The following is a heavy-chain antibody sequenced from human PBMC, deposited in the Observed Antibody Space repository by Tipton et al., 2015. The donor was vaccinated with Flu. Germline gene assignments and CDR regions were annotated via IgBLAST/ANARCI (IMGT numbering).Heavy chain of an antibody. Sequence: GSLRLSCAASGFTFSSYAMHWVRQAPGKGLEYVSAISSNGGSTYYADSVKGRFTISRDNSKNTLYLQMNSLRAEDTAVYYCAKVQRLLLRTGWFFDYWGQGTLVTVSS. CDR3: AKVQRLLLRTGWFFDY. J-gene: IGHJ4*02. CDR1: GFTFSSYA. V-gene: IGHV3-64*04. CDR2: ISSNGGST. D-gene: IGHD3-22*01.